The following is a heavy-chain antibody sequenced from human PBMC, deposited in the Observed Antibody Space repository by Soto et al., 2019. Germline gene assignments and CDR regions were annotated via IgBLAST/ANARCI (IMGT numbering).Heavy chain of an antibody. D-gene: IGHD3-22*01. CDR1: GITFTSSA. J-gene: IGHJ4*02. CDR3: AADPYYYDSSAYYSFDY. CDR2: IVVGSGDT. Sequence: QKQLVQSGPEVKKPGASVKVSCKASGITFTSSAVQWVRQARGQRLEWIGWIVVGSGDTNYAQKFQARVIFTRDLSTSTAYMDLSSLRSDDTAVYYCAADPYYYDSSAYYSFDYWGQGTLLTVSS. V-gene: IGHV1-58*01.